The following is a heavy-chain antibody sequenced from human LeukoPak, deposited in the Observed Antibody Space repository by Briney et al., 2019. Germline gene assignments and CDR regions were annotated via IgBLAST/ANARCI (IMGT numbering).Heavy chain of an antibody. J-gene: IGHJ4*02. CDR3: ARGQTYYYDPEDY. V-gene: IGHV4-59*08. Sequence: SETLSLTCTVSGGSISSYYWSWIRQPPGKGLEWIGYIYYSGSTNYNPSLKSRVTISVDTSKNQFSLKLSSVTAADTAVYYCARGQTYYYDPEDYWGQGTLVTVSS. CDR1: GGSISSYY. CDR2: IYYSGST. D-gene: IGHD3-22*01.